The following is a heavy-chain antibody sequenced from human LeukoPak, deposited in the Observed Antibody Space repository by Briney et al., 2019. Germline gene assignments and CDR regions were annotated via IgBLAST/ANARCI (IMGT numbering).Heavy chain of an antibody. J-gene: IGHJ3*02. CDR1: GFTFSSYG. CDR3: ATEGFTYGYHGIDI. CDR2: IKAKTNGGTA. D-gene: IGHD5-18*01. Sequence: GGTLRLSCAASGFTFSSYGMSWVRQAPGKGLEWVGRIKAKTNGGTADYTPPVKGRFTISRDDSKNTLYLQMNSLKSDDTAVYYCATEGFTYGYHGIDIWGQGTIVTVSS. V-gene: IGHV3-15*01.